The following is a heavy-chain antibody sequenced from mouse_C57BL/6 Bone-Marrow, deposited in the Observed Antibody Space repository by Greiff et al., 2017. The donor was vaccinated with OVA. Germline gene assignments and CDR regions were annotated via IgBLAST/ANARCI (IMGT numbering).Heavy chain of an antibody. Sequence: VKLQESGPELVKPGASVKISCKASGYAFSSSWMNWVKQRPGKGLEWIGRIYPGDGDTNYNGKFKGKATLTADKSSSTAYMQLSSLTSEDSAVYFCARDGKHYFDYWGQGTTLTVSS. J-gene: IGHJ2*01. CDR3: ARDGKHYFDY. D-gene: IGHD2-1*01. CDR1: GYAFSSSW. CDR2: IYPGDGDT. V-gene: IGHV1-82*01.